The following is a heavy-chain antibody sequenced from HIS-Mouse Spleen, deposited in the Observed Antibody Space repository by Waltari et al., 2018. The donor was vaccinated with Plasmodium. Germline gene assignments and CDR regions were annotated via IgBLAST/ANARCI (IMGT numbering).Heavy chain of an antibody. CDR1: GGSISSSSYY. D-gene: IGHD1-26*01. Sequence: QLQLQESGPGLVKPSETLSLTCTVSGGSISSSSYYWGWSRQPPGKGLECIGSIYYSGRTYYNPALKSRVTISVDTSKNQFSLKLSSVTAADTAVYYCARRGGSYYYFDYWGQGTLVTVSS. V-gene: IGHV4-39*01. CDR3: ARRGGSYYYFDY. J-gene: IGHJ4*02. CDR2: IYYSGRT.